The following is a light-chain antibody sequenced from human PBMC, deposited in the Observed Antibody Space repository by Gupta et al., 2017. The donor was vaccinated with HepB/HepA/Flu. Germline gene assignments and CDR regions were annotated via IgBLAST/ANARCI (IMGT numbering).Light chain of an antibody. CDR2: SAS. V-gene: IGKV1-39*01. J-gene: IGKJ4*01. Sequence: DIQMTQSPSTLSASVGDRVTITCRASQSISNYLHWYQQKRGRAPKLLIYSASSLQTGVPSRFSGSGSGTEFTLTISRLQPGDFATYYCQQRDSAPLTFGGGTKVDIK. CDR3: QQRDSAPLT. CDR1: QSISNY.